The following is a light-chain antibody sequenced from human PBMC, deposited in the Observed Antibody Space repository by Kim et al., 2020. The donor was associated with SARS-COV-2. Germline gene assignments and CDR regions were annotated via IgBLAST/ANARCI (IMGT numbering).Light chain of an antibody. Sequence: SVGDSITLTCRASQFITKYLNWYQQKPGRAPKLLIYTATDLQSGVPSRFSGSGSGTEFTLTISNLQPEDFAVYYCQQSYKSPPTFGGGTKVDIK. CDR3: QQSYKSPPT. V-gene: IGKV1-39*01. CDR2: TAT. CDR1: QFITKY. J-gene: IGKJ4*02.